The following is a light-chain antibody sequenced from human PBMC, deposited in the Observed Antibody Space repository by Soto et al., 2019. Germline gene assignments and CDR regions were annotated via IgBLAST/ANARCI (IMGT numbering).Light chain of an antibody. CDR1: SSDVGGYNY. CDR3: SSYTTISTLYV. CDR2: DVT. Sequence: QSALTQPVSVSGSPGQSINISCTGTSSDVGGYNYVSWYQQYPGKAPKLMIFDVTYRPSGVSDRFSGSKSGNTASLTISGLQAEDEADYYCSSYTTISTLYVFGTGTKVTVL. V-gene: IGLV2-14*01. J-gene: IGLJ1*01.